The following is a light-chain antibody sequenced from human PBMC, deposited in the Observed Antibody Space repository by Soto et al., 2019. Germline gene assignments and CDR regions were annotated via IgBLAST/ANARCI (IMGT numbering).Light chain of an antibody. Sequence: EIVLTQSPGTLSLSPGERATLSCRASQSVSSSYLAWYQQKPGQAPRLLIYGASSRATGIPDRFSGSGSGTDFTLTISRLEPEAFAVYYCQQYAGSPWTFGQGTKVEIK. CDR2: GAS. CDR1: QSVSSSY. CDR3: QQYAGSPWT. V-gene: IGKV3-20*01. J-gene: IGKJ1*01.